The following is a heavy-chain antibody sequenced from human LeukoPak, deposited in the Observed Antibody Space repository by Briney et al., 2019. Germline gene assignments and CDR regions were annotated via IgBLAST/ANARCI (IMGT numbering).Heavy chain of an antibody. V-gene: IGHV4-59*12. Sequence: SETLSLTCTVSGGSISSYYWSWIRQPPGKGLEWIGSIYYSGSTYYNPSLKSRVTISADTSKNQFSLKLSSVTAADTAVYYCARTRITIFGVVIGVSYYFDYWGQGTLVTVSS. D-gene: IGHD3-3*01. CDR1: GGSISSYY. CDR3: ARTRITIFGVVIGVSYYFDY. CDR2: IYYSGST. J-gene: IGHJ4*02.